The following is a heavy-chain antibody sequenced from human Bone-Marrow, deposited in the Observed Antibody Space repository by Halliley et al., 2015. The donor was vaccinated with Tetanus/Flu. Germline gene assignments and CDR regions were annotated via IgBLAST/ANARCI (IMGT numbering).Heavy chain of an antibody. CDR2: IKSNTDGGTA. Sequence: SLRLSCAASGFTFKNAWMTWVRQAPGKGLEWVGRIKSNTDGGTADYAAPVKGRFTISRDDSINTLYLQMDSLKTEDTAVYHCTTDRGSTIHDAFDIWDQGTLVPVSS. D-gene: IGHD1-26*01. CDR3: TTDRGSTIHDAFDI. V-gene: IGHV3-15*01. CDR1: GFTFKNAW. J-gene: IGHJ3*02.